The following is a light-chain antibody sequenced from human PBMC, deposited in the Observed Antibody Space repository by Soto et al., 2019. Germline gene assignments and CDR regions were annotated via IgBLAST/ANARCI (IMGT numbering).Light chain of an antibody. J-gene: IGKJ1*01. CDR3: QQYGISPT. V-gene: IGKV3-20*01. Sequence: EIVLTQSPGTLSLSPGERATLSCRSSHSVTSNYLAWYQQKPGQAPRLLIYDVSSSATGIPDRFSGSGSGTDFTITICRLEPVDFAVYYCQQYGISPTVGQGTKVEIK. CDR2: DVS. CDR1: HSVTSNY.